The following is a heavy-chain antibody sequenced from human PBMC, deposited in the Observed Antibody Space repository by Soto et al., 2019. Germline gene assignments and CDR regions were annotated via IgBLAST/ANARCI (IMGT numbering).Heavy chain of an antibody. D-gene: IGHD3-10*01. CDR2: ISGSGGST. J-gene: IGHJ6*03. Sequence: GGSLRLSCAASGFTFSSYAMSWVRQAPGKGLEWVSAISGSGGSTYYADSVKGRFTISRDNSKNTLYLQMNSLRAEDTAVYYCAKFWGSGSLYYYYYYMDVWGKGTTVTVSS. CDR1: GFTFSSYA. V-gene: IGHV3-23*01. CDR3: AKFWGSGSLYYYYYYMDV.